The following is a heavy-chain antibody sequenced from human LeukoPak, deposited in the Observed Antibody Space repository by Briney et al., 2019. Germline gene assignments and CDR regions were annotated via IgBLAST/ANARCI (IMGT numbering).Heavy chain of an antibody. CDR2: IYHSGST. V-gene: IGHV4-4*02. J-gene: IGHJ4*02. CDR3: ASRPNLYCSHGVCYISDY. D-gene: IGHD2-8*01. CDR1: GGSIGSDNW. Sequence: SETLSLTCAVSGGSIGSDNWWTWVRQPPGKGLEWIGEIYHSGSTNYNPSLKSRVTTSVDKSKNQFSLKLSSVTAADTAVYYCASRPNLYCSHGVCYISDYWGQGTLVTVSS.